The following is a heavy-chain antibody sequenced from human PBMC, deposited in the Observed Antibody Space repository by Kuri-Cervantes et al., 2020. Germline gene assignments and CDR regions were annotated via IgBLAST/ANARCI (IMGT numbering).Heavy chain of an antibody. Sequence: ASVKVSCKASGYTFTSSYMHWVRQAPGQGLEWMGIINPSGGSTSYAQKFQGRVTITRDTSASTAYMELSSLRSEDTAVYYCARDWGGGSYYYYYYYGMDVWGQGTTVTVSS. V-gene: IGHV1-46*01. CDR1: GYTFTSSY. J-gene: IGHJ6*02. CDR3: ARDWGGGSYYYYYYYGMDV. D-gene: IGHD1-26*01. CDR2: INPSGGST.